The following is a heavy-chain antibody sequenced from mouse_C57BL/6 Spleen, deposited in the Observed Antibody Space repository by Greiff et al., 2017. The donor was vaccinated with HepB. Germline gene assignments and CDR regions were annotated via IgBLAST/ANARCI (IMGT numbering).Heavy chain of an antibody. V-gene: IGHV1-42*01. D-gene: IGHD2-2*01. J-gene: IGHJ3*01. CDR3: AREENGYPFAY. Sequence: VQLQHSGPELVKPGASVKISCKASGYSFTGYYMNWVKQSPEKSLEWIGEINPSTGGTTYNQKFKAKATLTVDKSSSTAYMQLKSLTSEDSAVYYCAREENGYPFAYWGQGTLVTVSA. CDR2: INPSTGGT. CDR1: GYSFTGYY.